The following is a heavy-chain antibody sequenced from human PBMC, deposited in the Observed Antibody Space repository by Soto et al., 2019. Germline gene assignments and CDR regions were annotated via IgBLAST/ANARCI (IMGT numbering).Heavy chain of an antibody. CDR2: INSDGSST. CDR3: ASLSVHTPRPDY. V-gene: IGHV3-74*01. D-gene: IGHD3-9*01. CDR1: GFTFSSYW. Sequence: EVQLVESGGGLVQPGGSLRLSCAASGFTFSSYWMHWVRQAPGKGLVWVSRINSDGSSTSYADSVKGRFTISRDNAKNKLYLQMNSLRAEDTAVYYCASLSVHTPRPDYWGQGTLVTVSS. J-gene: IGHJ4*02.